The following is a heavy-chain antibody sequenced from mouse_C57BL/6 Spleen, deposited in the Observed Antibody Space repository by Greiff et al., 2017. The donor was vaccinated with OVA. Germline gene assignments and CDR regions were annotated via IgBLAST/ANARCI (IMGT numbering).Heavy chain of an antibody. V-gene: IGHV1-76*01. CDR1: GYTFTDYY. Sequence: QVQLQQSGAELVRPGASVKLSCKASGYTFTDYYINWVKQRPGQGLEWIARIYPGSGNTYYNEKFKGKATLTAEKSSSTAYMQLSSLTSEDSAVYFCAKATVVATLGNYFDYWGQGTTLTVSS. J-gene: IGHJ2*01. CDR3: AKATVVATLGNYFDY. D-gene: IGHD1-1*01. CDR2: IYPGSGNT.